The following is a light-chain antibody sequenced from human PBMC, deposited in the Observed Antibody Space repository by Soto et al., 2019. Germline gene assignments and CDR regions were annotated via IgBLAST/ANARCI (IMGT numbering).Light chain of an antibody. J-gene: IGLJ2*01. CDR1: SSDVGSYNL. Sequence: QSALTQPASVSGSPGQSITISCTGTSSDVGSYNLVSWYQQHPGKAPKLMIYEGSKRPSGVSNRFSGSKSGNTASLTISGLQSEDEADYYCCSYAGSLTHVVFGGGTKVTVL. CDR3: CSYAGSLTHVV. CDR2: EGS. V-gene: IGLV2-23*01.